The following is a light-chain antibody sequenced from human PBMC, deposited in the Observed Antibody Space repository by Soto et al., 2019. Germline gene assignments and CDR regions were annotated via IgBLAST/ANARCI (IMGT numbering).Light chain of an antibody. J-gene: IGKJ1*01. CDR1: QSVSNNY. V-gene: IGKV3-20*01. Sequence: EIVLTQSPATLSLSPGERATLSCRASQSVSNNYLAWYQQKPGQAPRLLIYTASSRATGVPGRFSGSGSGTDFTLTITGLEPEDFAVYYCQHYGVSLWTFGQGTKVDIK. CDR3: QHYGVSLWT. CDR2: TAS.